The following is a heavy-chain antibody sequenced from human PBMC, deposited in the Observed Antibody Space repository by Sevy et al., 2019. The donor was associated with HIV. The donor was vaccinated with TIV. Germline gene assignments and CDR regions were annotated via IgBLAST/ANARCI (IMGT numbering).Heavy chain of an antibody. Sequence: ASVKVSCKVSGNTLTGLSMHWVRQAPGKGLEWMGRFDPEDGETIYAEKFQGRFIMTEDTSTDTAYMELRGLTSDDTAVYYCASAREYYSDNGGYFDYWGQGTRVTVSS. CDR2: FDPEDGET. CDR1: GNTLTGLS. V-gene: IGHV1-24*01. CDR3: ASAREYYSDNGGYFDY. J-gene: IGHJ4*02. D-gene: IGHD3-22*01.